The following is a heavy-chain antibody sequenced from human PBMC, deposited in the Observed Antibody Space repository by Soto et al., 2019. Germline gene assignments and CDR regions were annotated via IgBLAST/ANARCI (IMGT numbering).Heavy chain of an antibody. J-gene: IGHJ4*02. D-gene: IGHD5-18*01. V-gene: IGHV4-59*01. CDR3: ARDEYSYGFFDY. CDR2: IYDSGST. Sequence: SETLSLTCTVSGGFISGYYWSWIRQPPGKGLEWIGYIYDSGSTKYNPSLKSRVTISVDTSKNHFSLKLSSVTAADTAVYYCARDEYSYGFFDYWGPGILVTVSS. CDR1: GGFISGYY.